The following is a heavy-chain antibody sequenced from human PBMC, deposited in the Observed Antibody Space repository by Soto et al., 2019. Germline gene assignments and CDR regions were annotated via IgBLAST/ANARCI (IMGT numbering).Heavy chain of an antibody. Sequence: SETLSLTCTVSGGSISSGGYYWSWIRQHPGKGLEWIGYIYYSGSTYYNPSLKSRVTISVDTSRNQFSLKLSSVTAADTAVYYCARAKALHYDILTGIDYWGQGTLVTVSS. D-gene: IGHD3-9*01. CDR1: GGSISSGGYY. CDR3: ARAKALHYDILTGIDY. J-gene: IGHJ4*02. CDR2: IYYSGST. V-gene: IGHV4-31*03.